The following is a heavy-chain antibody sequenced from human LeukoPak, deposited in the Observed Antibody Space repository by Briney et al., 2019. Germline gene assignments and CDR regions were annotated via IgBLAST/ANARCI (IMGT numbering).Heavy chain of an antibody. CDR1: GFTFSNAW. Sequence: GGSLRLSCAASGFTFSNAWMSWVRQAPGKGLEWVGRIKSKTDGGTTDYAAPVKGRFTISRDDSKNTLYLQMNSLKTEDTAVYYCTTDSSGYYYYYYGMDAWGQGTTVTVSS. J-gene: IGHJ6*02. V-gene: IGHV3-15*01. D-gene: IGHD3-22*01. CDR3: TTDSSGYYYYYYGMDA. CDR2: IKSKTDGGTT.